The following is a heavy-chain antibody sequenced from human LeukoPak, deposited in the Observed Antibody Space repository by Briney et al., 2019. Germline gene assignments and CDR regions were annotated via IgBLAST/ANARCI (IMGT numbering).Heavy chain of an antibody. CDR3: ARDPNYYDSSGPSDFDY. Sequence: GGSLRLSCAASGFTFSSYWMRWVSQAPGKGLVWVSRINRDGTTTNYADSVKGRFTISRDNAKNTLYLQMNSLRGEDTAVYYCARDPNYYDSSGPSDFDYWGQGTLVTVSS. CDR1: GFTFSSYW. D-gene: IGHD3-22*01. J-gene: IGHJ4*02. V-gene: IGHV3-74*01. CDR2: INRDGTTT.